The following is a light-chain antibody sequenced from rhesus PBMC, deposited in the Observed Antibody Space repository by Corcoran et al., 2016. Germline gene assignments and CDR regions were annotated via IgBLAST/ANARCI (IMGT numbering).Light chain of an antibody. CDR1: QGINSS. Sequence: DIQLTQSPSSLSASVGDRVTITCRASQGINSSLAWYQQKSGRAHKLLIHDASTLQSGVPSRLSGSGVGTVFTLACRSLRPDDFATKYCRLRTRESHTFGEGTRVEVK. CDR2: DAS. J-gene: IGKJ4*01. V-gene: IGKV1-38*01. CDR3: RLRTRESHT.